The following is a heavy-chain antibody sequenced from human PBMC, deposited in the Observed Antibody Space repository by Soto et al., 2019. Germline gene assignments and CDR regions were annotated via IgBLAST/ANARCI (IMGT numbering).Heavy chain of an antibody. CDR2: ISWNSVIR. Sequence: GGSLRLSCFASGFYFGEYGMHWVRQAPGKGLEWVSCISWNSVIRGYGDSLQGRFTISRDNAKNSLYLEMNSLRPEDTALYYCGKDTRREERGGGMGVWGQGTTVTVSS. V-gene: IGHV3-9*01. CDR1: GFYFGEYG. CDR3: GKDTRREERGGGMGV. J-gene: IGHJ6*02. D-gene: IGHD3-16*01.